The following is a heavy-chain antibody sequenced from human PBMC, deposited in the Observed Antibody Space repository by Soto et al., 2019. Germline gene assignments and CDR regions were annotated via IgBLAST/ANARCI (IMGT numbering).Heavy chain of an antibody. J-gene: IGHJ4*02. D-gene: IGHD2-8*02. Sequence: QVQLVQSGAEVKMPGASVRVSCKASGYTFTTNSMHWVRQPPGKRPEWMGWINTDNGNTKYSKEFQDRVTITKDTSASTAYMELSSLRSEDTAIYYCARDSTNTWWGSWYWGPGTLVTVSS. CDR1: GYTFTTNS. CDR2: INTDNGNT. CDR3: ARDSTNTWWGSWY. V-gene: IGHV1-3*04.